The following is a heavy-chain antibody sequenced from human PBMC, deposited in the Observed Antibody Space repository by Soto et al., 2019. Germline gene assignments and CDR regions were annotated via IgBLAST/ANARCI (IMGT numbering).Heavy chain of an antibody. CDR2: IYYSGST. J-gene: IGHJ2*01. V-gene: IGHV4-31*03. CDR3: ARDDYDFWSGTRGWYFDL. Sequence: SXETLSLTCTVSGGSISSGGYYWSWIRQHPGKGLEWIGYIYYSGSTYYNPSLKSRVTISVDTSKNQFSLKLSSVTAADTAVYYCARDDYDFWSGTRGWYFDLWGRGTLVTVSS. D-gene: IGHD3-3*01. CDR1: GGSISSGGYY.